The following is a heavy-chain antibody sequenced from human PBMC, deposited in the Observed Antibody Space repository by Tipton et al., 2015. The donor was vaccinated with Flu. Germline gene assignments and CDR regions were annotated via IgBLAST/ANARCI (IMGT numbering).Heavy chain of an antibody. CDR2: IHRSGST. Sequence: TLSLTCSVSGDSIGSRYFWGWIRQPPGKGLEWIGDIHRSGSTYHNPSLKSRVTISVDASKNQFSLRLSSVTAADTAVHYCARDPSLGMPDYFDSWGQGILVTASS. CDR1: GDSIGSRYF. J-gene: IGHJ4*02. CDR3: ARDPSLGMPDYFDS. V-gene: IGHV4-38-2*02. D-gene: IGHD2-2*01.